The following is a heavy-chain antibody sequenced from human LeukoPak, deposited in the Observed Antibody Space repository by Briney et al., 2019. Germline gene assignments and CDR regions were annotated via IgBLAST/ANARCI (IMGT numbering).Heavy chain of an antibody. CDR1: GGSISSYY. D-gene: IGHD3-10*01. V-gene: IGHV4-59*05. Sequence: SETLSLTCTVSGGSISSYYWSWIRQPPGKGLEWIGSIYYGGSTYYNPSLKSRVTISVDTSKNQFSLRLSSVTAADTAVYYCATSPYYYFDYWGQGTLVTVSS. CDR3: ATSPYYYFDY. CDR2: IYYGGST. J-gene: IGHJ4*02.